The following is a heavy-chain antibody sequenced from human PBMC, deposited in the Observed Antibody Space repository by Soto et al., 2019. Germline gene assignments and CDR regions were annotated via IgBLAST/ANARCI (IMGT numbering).Heavy chain of an antibody. CDR2: IYPGDSET. D-gene: IGHD1-20*01. CDR3: VRLYNCDY. CDR1: GYNFTSQW. V-gene: IGHV5-51*01. J-gene: IGHJ4*02. Sequence: GESLKISCKGSGYNFTSQWIGWVRQLPGKGMERMGIIYPGDSETRYSPSFQGQDTISADKSISTAYLQWNSLKASDTAIYYCVRLYNCDYWGQGTPVTVSS.